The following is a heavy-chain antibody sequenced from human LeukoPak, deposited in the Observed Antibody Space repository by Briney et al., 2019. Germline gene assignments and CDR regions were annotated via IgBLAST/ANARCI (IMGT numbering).Heavy chain of an antibody. V-gene: IGHV3-21*01. CDR1: GFTFSSYS. Sequence: GGSLRLSCAASGFTFSSYSMNWVRQAPGKGLEWVSSISSSSSYIYYADSVKGRFTISRDNAKNSLYLQMNSLRAEDTAVYYCARDPMGGLVVYYYYYMDVWGKGTTVTVSS. D-gene: IGHD3/OR15-3a*01. CDR2: ISSSSSYI. J-gene: IGHJ6*03. CDR3: ARDPMGGLVVYYYYYMDV.